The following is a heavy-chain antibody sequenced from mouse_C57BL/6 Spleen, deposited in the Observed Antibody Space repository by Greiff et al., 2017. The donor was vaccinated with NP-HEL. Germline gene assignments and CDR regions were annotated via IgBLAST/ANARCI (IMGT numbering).Heavy chain of an antibody. CDR3: ARRCSTGTEYFDY. Sequence: QVQLQQPGAELVMPGASVKLSCKASGYTFTSYWMHWVKQRPGQGLEWIGEIDPSDSYTNYNQKFKGKSTLTVDKSSSTAYMQLSSLTSEDSAVYYCARRCSTGTEYFDYWGQGTTLTVSS. CDR1: GYTFTSYW. CDR2: IDPSDSYT. D-gene: IGHD4-1*02. V-gene: IGHV1-69*01. J-gene: IGHJ2*01.